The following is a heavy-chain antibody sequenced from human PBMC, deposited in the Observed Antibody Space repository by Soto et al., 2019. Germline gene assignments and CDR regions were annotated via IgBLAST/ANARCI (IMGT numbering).Heavy chain of an antibody. J-gene: IGHJ6*02. V-gene: IGHV1-69*12. CDR1: GGTFSSYP. D-gene: IGHD3-22*01. Sequence: QVQLVQSGAEVKKPGSSVNVSCKASGGTFSSYPISWVRQAPRQGLEWMGGFIPIFVTANYAQKCQGRVAITAYESTSAAYMERSSLRSEDTAVYYCARGQDVSNYHGMGVWCQGSTVSVSS. CDR3: ARGQDVSNYHGMGV. CDR2: FIPIFVTA.